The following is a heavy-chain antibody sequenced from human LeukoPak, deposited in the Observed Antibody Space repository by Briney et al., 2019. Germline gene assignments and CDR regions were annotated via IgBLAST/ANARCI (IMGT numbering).Heavy chain of an antibody. CDR1: GYTFSRYW. V-gene: IGHV5-51*01. D-gene: IGHD3-10*01. CDR3: ARHFYYDSRTYYKDYYYYYMDV. CDR2: VYPGASDT. J-gene: IGHJ6*03. Sequence: GESPKISCKGSGYTFSRYWIGWVRQMPGKGLEWMGIVYPGASDTIYSPSFQGQVTISADRFIDTAYLQWSSLKASDTAMYYCARHFYYDSRTYYKDYYYYYMDVWGEGTSVTVTS.